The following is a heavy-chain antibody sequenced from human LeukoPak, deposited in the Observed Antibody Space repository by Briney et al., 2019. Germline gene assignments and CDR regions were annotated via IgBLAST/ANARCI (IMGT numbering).Heavy chain of an antibody. Sequence: GASVKVSCKASGYTFTSYGISWVRQAPGQGLEWMGWISAYNGNTNYAQKLQGRVTMTTDTSTGTAYMELRSLRSDDTAVYYCASVRGDYGDYVNYFDYWGQGTLVTVSS. CDR3: ASVRGDYGDYVNYFDY. J-gene: IGHJ4*02. D-gene: IGHD4-17*01. CDR1: GYTFTSYG. V-gene: IGHV1-18*01. CDR2: ISAYNGNT.